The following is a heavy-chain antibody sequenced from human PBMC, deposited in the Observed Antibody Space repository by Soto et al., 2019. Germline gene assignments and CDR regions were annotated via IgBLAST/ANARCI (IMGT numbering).Heavy chain of an antibody. J-gene: IGHJ5*02. Sequence: ASVKVSCKASGYTFTGYYMHWVRQAPGQGLEWMGWISAYNGNTNYAQKLQGRVTMTTDTSTSTAYMELRSLRSDDTAVYYCARDRPYSSSWDNWFDPWGQGTLVTVSS. V-gene: IGHV1-18*04. CDR1: GYTFTGYY. CDR2: ISAYNGNT. CDR3: ARDRPYSSSWDNWFDP. D-gene: IGHD6-13*01.